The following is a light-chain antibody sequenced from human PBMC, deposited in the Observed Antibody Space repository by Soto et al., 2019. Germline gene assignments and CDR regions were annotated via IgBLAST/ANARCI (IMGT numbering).Light chain of an antibody. CDR3: ATWDDSLSGVV. V-gene: IGLV1-44*01. CDR2: NSD. Sequence: QSVLTQPPSASGTPGQRVTISCSGSNSNIGSNPVNWYQHFPGTAPKLLIYNSDQRPSGVHDRFSGSKSGTSASLAISGLQSEDEADYYCATWDDSLSGVVFGGGTKLTVL. J-gene: IGLJ2*01. CDR1: NSNIGSNP.